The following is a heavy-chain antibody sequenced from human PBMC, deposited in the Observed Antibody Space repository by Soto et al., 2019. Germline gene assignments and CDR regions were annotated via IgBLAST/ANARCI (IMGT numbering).Heavy chain of an antibody. Sequence: SETLSLTCTVSGGSMRNYFWTWSRQPPGKGLEWIGYIHYSGTTSFFPSYNPSLRSRVTISEDTSKNQFSLKLLSVTTADTAVYFCAAGEASSRNLAPYYLDFWGQGTQVTVSS. CDR1: GGSMRNYF. V-gene: IGHV4-59*01. CDR2: IHYSGTT. D-gene: IGHD6-13*01. CDR3: AAGEASSRNLAPYYLDF. J-gene: IGHJ4*02.